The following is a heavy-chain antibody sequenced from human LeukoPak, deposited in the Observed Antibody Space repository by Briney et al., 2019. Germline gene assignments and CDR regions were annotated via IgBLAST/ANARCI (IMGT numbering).Heavy chain of an antibody. J-gene: IGHJ4*02. V-gene: IGHV4-34*01. Sequence: PSETLSLTCAVYGGSFSGYYWSWIRQPPGKGLEWIGEINHSGSTNYNPSLKSRVTISVDTSKNQFSLKLSSVTAADTAVYYCARGRYSLRGYSSSWYEGGGQGTLVTVS. CDR3: ARGRYSLRGYSSSWYEG. CDR1: GGSFSGYY. CDR2: INHSGST. D-gene: IGHD6-13*01.